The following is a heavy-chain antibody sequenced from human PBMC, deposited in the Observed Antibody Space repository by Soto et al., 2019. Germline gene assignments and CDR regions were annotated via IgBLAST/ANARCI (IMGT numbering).Heavy chain of an antibody. CDR1: GYSFSSYW. D-gene: IGHD2-2*01. V-gene: IGHV5-51*01. CDR3: ATSPSPTPSFGMDV. CDR2: IYPADSDI. J-gene: IGHJ6*02. Sequence: EVQLVQSGEEVKKTGESLKISCKASGYSFSSYWIAWVRQMPGKGLEWMGIIYPADSDIRYSESSEGHVTISVDKSISTAYLQWSSLKDSDTAIYYCATSPSPTPSFGMDVWGQGTTVTVSS.